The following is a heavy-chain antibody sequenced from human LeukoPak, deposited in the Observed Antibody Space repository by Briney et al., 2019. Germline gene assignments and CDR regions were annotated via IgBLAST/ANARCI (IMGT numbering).Heavy chain of an antibody. CDR1: GYTFTSYG. J-gene: IGHJ4*02. Sequence: ASVKVSCKASGYTFTSYGISWVRQARGQGLEWMGWISAYNGNTNYAQKLQGRVTMTTDTSTSTAYMELRSLRSDDTAVYYCARERPNYDILTGYYFYFDYWGQGTLVTVSS. D-gene: IGHD3-9*01. CDR2: ISAYNGNT. CDR3: ARERPNYDILTGYYFYFDY. V-gene: IGHV1-18*01.